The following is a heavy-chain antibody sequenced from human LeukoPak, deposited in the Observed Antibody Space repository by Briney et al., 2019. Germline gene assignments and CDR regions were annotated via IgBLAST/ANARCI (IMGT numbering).Heavy chain of an antibody. J-gene: IGHJ4*02. CDR3: AKRGVQQWLVDWYFDY. CDR2: ISGSGGST. CDR1: GFIFYNYA. V-gene: IGHV3-23*01. Sequence: GESLKISCAASGFIFYNYAMSWVRQAPGKGLEWVSGISGSGGSTYYAESVKGRFTISRDDSTLYLQMTSLRAEDTAVYYCAKRGVQQWLVDWYFDYWGQGTLVTVSS. D-gene: IGHD6-19*01.